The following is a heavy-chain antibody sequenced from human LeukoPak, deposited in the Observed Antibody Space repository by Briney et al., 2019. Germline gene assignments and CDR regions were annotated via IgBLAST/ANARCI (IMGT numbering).Heavy chain of an antibody. CDR3: ARGYGDFDY. CDR1: GGSISSYY. D-gene: IGHD4-17*01. V-gene: IGHV4-59*08. Sequence: SETLSLTCTVSGGSISSYYWSWIRQPPGKGLEWIGYIYYSGNTNYNPSLKSRVTISVDTSKNQFSLKLSSVTAADTAVYYCARGYGDFDYWGQGTLVIVSS. J-gene: IGHJ4*02. CDR2: IYYSGNT.